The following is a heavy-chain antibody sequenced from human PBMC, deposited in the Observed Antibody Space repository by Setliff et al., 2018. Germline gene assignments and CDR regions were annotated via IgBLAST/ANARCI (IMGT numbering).Heavy chain of an antibody. CDR3: ARSNYDILTRNWFDP. Sequence: ASVKVSCKASGYTFTGYYMHWVRQAPGQGLEWMGWINPNSGGTNYAQKFQGWVTMTRDTSISTAYMELSRLRSDDTAVYYCARSNYDILTRNWFDPWGQRTLVTVSS. V-gene: IGHV1-2*04. D-gene: IGHD3-9*01. J-gene: IGHJ5*02. CDR1: GYTFTGYY. CDR2: INPNSGGT.